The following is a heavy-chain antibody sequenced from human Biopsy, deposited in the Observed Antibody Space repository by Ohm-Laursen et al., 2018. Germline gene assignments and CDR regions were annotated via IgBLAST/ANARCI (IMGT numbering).Heavy chain of an antibody. V-gene: IGHV4-59*12. CDR2: IYFTGRT. CDR1: GGPIDSYY. D-gene: IGHD4-17*01. CDR3: ATLYGDDYSYYGLDV. Sequence: SETLSLTCTVSGGPIDSYYWSWIRQPPGKALEWIGYIYFTGRTSYNPSLKSRVTMSVDTSKKQLSLRLRSVTAADTVVYYCATLYGDDYSYYGLDVWGQGTSVTVSS. J-gene: IGHJ6*02.